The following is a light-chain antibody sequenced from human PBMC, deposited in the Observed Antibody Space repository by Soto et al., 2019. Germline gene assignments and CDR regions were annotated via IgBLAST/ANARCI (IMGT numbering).Light chain of an antibody. CDR2: AAS. Sequence: IQMTQCPSSLSASVGDRVTIGCRESQEISNYLAWYQQKPGKVPKRLIYAASTLQSGVPSRFSGSGSATDFTLTISSLQPEDVATYSCQKYNSAPLTFGKGTKVDIK. V-gene: IGKV1-27*01. J-gene: IGKJ1*01. CDR3: QKYNSAPLT. CDR1: QEISNY.